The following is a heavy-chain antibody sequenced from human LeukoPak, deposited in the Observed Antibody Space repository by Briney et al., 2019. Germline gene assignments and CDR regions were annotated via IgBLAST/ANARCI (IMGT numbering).Heavy chain of an antibody. V-gene: IGHV4-39*07. D-gene: IGHD4-17*01. CDR1: GGSISSSSYY. J-gene: IGHJ5*02. CDR2: IYYSGST. Sequence: SETLSLTCTVSGGSISSSSYYWGWIRQPPGKGLEWIGSIYYSGSTYYNPSLKSRVTISVDTSKNQFSLKLSSVTAADTAVYYCARVQGTVTPNWFDPWGQGTLVTVSS. CDR3: ARVQGTVTPNWFDP.